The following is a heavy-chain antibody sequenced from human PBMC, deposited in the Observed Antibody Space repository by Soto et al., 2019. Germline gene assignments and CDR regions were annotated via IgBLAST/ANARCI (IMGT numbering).Heavy chain of an antibody. CDR3: AREETQPAVAGTGIVYDYYGMDV. CDR2: IYHSGST. CDR1: GGSISSSNG. J-gene: IGHJ6*02. D-gene: IGHD6-19*01. Sequence: XGTLSLPFAVSGGSISSSNGWSWFRQPPGKGLEWIGEIYHSGSTNYNPSLKSRVTISVDKSKNQFSLKLSSVTAADTAVYYCAREETQPAVAGTGIVYDYYGMDVWGQGTTVTVSS. V-gene: IGHV4-4*02.